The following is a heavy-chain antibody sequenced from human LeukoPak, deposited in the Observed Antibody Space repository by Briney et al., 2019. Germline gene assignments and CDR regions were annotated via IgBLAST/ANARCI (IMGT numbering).Heavy chain of an antibody. CDR1: GYTFTDYY. Sequence: GASMKVSCKASGYTFTDYYMHWVRQAPGQGLEWMGWINPDSGGTKYEQNFQGRVTLTRDTSISTVYMELSRLRSDDTAVYYCARDRGDGYNAYYFDYWGQGTLVTVSS. J-gene: IGHJ4*02. CDR2: INPDSGGT. V-gene: IGHV1-2*02. CDR3: ARDRGDGYNAYYFDY. D-gene: IGHD5-24*01.